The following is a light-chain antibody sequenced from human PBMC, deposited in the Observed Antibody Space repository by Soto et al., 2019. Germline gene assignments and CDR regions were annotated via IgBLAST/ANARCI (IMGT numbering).Light chain of an antibody. CDR3: QRYNSYSSWT. CDR1: QSISSW. Sequence: DIQMTQSPSTLSASVGDRVTITCRASQSISSWLAWYQQKPGKAPKLLIYKASSLESGVPSRFNGSGSGTEFTLTISSLQPDGFATYYCQRYNSYSSWTLGQGNKVEIK. V-gene: IGKV1-5*03. CDR2: KAS. J-gene: IGKJ1*01.